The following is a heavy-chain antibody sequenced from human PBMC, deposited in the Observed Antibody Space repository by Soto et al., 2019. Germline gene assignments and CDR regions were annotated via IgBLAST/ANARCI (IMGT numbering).Heavy chain of an antibody. CDR1: GDSVSSHY. CDR3: AREPLAHSYFDF. J-gene: IGHJ4*02. CDR2: LYNDERT. Sequence: SETLSLTCTVSGDSVSSHYWSWIRQPAGKGLEWLGRLYNDERTNYNPSLKSRVTMSMDTSKNQFSLKLTSVTAADSAVYFCAREPLAHSYFDFWGQGILATVSS. V-gene: IGHV4-4*07.